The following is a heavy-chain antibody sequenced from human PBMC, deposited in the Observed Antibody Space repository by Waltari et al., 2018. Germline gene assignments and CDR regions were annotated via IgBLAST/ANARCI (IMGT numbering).Heavy chain of an antibody. D-gene: IGHD6-13*01. CDR3: AKDEAAAGKRTFDY. J-gene: IGHJ4*02. CDR2: ISGSGGST. Sequence: EVQLLESGGGLVQPGGSLRLSCAASGFTFSSYAMSWVRQAPGKGLEWVSAISGSGGSTYYADAGKGRFTMTRDNAKNTLYLQMNSLRAEDTAVYYCAKDEAAAGKRTFDYWGQGTLVTVSS. CDR1: GFTFSSYA. V-gene: IGHV3-23*01.